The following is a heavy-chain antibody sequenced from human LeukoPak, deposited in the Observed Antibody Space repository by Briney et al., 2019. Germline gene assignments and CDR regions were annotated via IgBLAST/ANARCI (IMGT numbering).Heavy chain of an antibody. V-gene: IGHV1-69*13. J-gene: IGHJ6*03. CDR3: ATHEANYYYYYYMDV. CDR1: GGTFSSYA. CDR2: IIPMFGTA. Sequence: SVKVSCKASGGTFSSYAISWVRQAPGQGLEWMGGIIPMFGTANYAQKFQGRVTITADESTSTAYMELSSLRSEDTAVYYCATHEANYYYYYYMDVWGKGTTVTVSS.